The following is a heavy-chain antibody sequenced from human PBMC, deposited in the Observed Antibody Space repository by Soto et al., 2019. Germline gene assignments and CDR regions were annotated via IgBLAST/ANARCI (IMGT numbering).Heavy chain of an antibody. J-gene: IGHJ5*02. CDR3: ARFGTSPNGNWFDP. Sequence: PSETLSLTCTVSGGSISSDYWNWIRQPPGKGLEWIGYVYHSWSTKYNPSLKSRVTISVDTSKNQLSLELSSVTAADTAVYYCARFGTSPNGNWFDPWGQGTLVTVSS. CDR1: GGSISSDY. V-gene: IGHV4-59*01. D-gene: IGHD3-10*01. CDR2: VYHSWST.